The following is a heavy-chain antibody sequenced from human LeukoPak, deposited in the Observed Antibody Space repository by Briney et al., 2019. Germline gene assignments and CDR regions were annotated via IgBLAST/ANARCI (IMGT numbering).Heavy chain of an antibody. D-gene: IGHD2-15*01. V-gene: IGHV3-20*04. CDR2: INWNGGST. CDR1: GFTFDDYG. Sequence: GGSLRLSCAASGFTFDDYGMSWVRQAPGKGLEWVSGINWNGGSTTYADSVKGRFTISRDNAKNTLYLQMNSLRAEDTAVYYCAKGTRLSGGSCCDYWGQGTLVTVSS. J-gene: IGHJ4*02. CDR3: AKGTRLSGGSCCDY.